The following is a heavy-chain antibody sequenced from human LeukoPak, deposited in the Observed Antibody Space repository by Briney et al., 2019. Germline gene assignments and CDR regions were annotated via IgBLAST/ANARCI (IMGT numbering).Heavy chain of an antibody. CDR1: GFIFGDYA. CDR2: IAFDDTDR. V-gene: IGHV3-30*04. CDR3: TNSDDYGDY. J-gene: IGHJ4*02. Sequence: GGSLRLSCAASGFIFGDYAMHWVRQAPGKGLEWVAAIAFDDTDRYYIDSVKGRFTISRDDSKNTLYLHMTSLRAEDTAVYYCTNSDDYGDYWGRGTLVTVSS.